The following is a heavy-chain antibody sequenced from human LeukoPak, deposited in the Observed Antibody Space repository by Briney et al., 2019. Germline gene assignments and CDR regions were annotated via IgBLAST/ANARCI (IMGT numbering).Heavy chain of an antibody. J-gene: IGHJ5*02. V-gene: IGHV3-30*18. Sequence: GGSLRLSCAASGLTFSSYGMHWVRQAPGKGLEWVAVISYDGSNKYYADSVKGRFTISRDNSKNTLYLQMNSLRAEDTAVYYCAKERGRGYSYSYGLSRYGNGFDPWGQGTLVTVSS. CDR1: GLTFSSYG. CDR2: ISYDGSNK. CDR3: AKERGRGYSYSYGLSRYGNGFDP. D-gene: IGHD5-18*01.